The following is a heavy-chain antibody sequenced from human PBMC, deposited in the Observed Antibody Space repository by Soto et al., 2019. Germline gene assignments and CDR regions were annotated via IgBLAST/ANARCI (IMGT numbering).Heavy chain of an antibody. J-gene: IGHJ4*02. CDR1: GFTFSDHY. D-gene: IGHD3-22*01. V-gene: IGHV3-72*01. Sequence: EVQLVESGGGLVQPGGSLRLSCAASGFTFSDHYMDWVRQAPGKGLEWVGRTRNKANSYTTEYAASVKGRFTISRDDSKTSLYLQMNSLKTEDTAVYYCARDYDSSGYWDYWGQGTLVTVSS. CDR2: TRNKANSYTT. CDR3: ARDYDSSGYWDY.